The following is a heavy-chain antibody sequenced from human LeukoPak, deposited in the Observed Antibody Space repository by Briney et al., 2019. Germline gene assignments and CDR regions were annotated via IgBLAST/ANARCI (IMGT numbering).Heavy chain of an antibody. CDR1: GFTVSDTY. D-gene: IGHD3-10*01. Sequence: GGSLRLSCAASGFTVSDTYMRWVRQPPGKGLEWVSDIYRADDTYYADSVKGRFTISRDNSKNTLYLQMSSLRAEDTAVYYCARDLLFRGGIISLWGQGTLVTVSS. J-gene: IGHJ4*02. V-gene: IGHV3-66*01. CDR3: ARDLLFRGGIISL. CDR2: IYRADDT.